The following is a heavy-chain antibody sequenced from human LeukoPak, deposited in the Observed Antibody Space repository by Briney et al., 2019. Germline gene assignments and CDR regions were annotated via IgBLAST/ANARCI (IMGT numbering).Heavy chain of an antibody. CDR3: ARGSSSWYPIDY. J-gene: IGHJ4*02. D-gene: IGHD6-13*01. V-gene: IGHV3-48*03. CDR1: GFTFSSYE. CDR2: ISSSGSTI. Sequence: PGGSLRLSCAASGFTFSSYEMNWVRQAPGKGLEWVSYISSSGSTIYYADSVKGRFTISRDNSKNTLYLQMNSLRAEDTAVYYCARGSSSWYPIDYWGQGTLVTVSS.